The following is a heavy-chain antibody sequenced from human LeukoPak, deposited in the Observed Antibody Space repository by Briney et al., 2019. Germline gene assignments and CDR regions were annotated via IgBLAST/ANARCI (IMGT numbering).Heavy chain of an antibody. CDR3: ARDGGGYSYGYWPYYYYGMDV. J-gene: IGHJ6*02. D-gene: IGHD5-18*01. CDR1: GGSISSYY. Sequence: ASETLSLTCTVSGGSISSYYWSWIGQPPGKGLEWIGYIYYSGSTNYNPSLKSRVTISVDTSKNQFSLKLSSVTAADTAVYYCARDGGGYSYGYWPYYYYGMDVWGQGTTVTVSS. V-gene: IGHV4-59*01. CDR2: IYYSGST.